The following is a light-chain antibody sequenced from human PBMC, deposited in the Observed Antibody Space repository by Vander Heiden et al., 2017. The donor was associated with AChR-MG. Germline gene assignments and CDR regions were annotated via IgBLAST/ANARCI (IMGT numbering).Light chain of an antibody. CDR3: CSYTSSSTLYV. J-gene: IGLJ1*01. CDR2: VVI. CDR1: SRDVGGYKY. V-gene: IGLV2-14*01. Sequence: QSALTQPASVSGSPGQSITIPCTGTSRDVGGYKYVSWYQQYPGKAPTLMMYVVINRPSGVSNRCSGSKSGNTASLTISGLQAEDEADYYCCSYTSSSTLYVFGTGTKVTVL.